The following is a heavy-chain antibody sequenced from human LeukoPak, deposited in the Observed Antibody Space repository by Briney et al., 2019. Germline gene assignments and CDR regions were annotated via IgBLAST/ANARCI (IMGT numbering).Heavy chain of an antibody. V-gene: IGHV3-23*01. CDR3: AKDLGEMATHPGDY. D-gene: IGHD5-24*01. Sequence: GGSLRLSCAASGFTFSKYAMTWVRQAPGKGLEWISAIYGSGANTYYADSVKGRFTISRDNSKNTVYLQMNSLRVEDTAVYYCAKDLGEMATHPGDYWGQGTLITVSS. CDR1: GFTFSKYA. CDR2: IYGSGANT. J-gene: IGHJ4*02.